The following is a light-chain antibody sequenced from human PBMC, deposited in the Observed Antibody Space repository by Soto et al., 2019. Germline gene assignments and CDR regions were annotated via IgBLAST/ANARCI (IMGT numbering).Light chain of an antibody. Sequence: EIVLTQSPGSMSLSPGQRATLSCRASQSVDTTFFAWYQKKPGQAPRLLIYGASKRATGIPDRFSGSWSGTDFTLIISRLEPEDFAVYYCQQYRSAVTFGQGTKVEIK. CDR1: QSVDTTF. V-gene: IGKV3-20*01. CDR2: GAS. J-gene: IGKJ1*01. CDR3: QQYRSAVT.